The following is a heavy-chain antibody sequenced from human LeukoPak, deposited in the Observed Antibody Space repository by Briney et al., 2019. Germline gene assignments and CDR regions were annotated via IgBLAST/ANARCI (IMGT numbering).Heavy chain of an antibody. CDR1: GGSISSSSYY. D-gene: IGHD5-12*01. CDR3: ARGGFIVATSYFDY. V-gene: IGHV4-39*07. CDR2: IHYSGST. J-gene: IGHJ4*02. Sequence: SETLSLTCTVSGGSISSSSYYWGWIRQPPGKGLEWIGSIHYSGSTYYNPSLKSRVTISVDTSKNQFSLKLSSVTAADTAVYYCARGGFIVATSYFDYWGQGTLVTVSS.